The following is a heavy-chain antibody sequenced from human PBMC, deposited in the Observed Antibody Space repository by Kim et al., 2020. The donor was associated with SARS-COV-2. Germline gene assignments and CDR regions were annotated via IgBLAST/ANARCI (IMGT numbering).Heavy chain of an antibody. V-gene: IGHV3-48*02. J-gene: IGHJ4*02. Sequence: YADSWQGRLPISRDNAKNSLHLQLNSLRDEDTAVYYCVRSGVTYGGIDYWGQGTLVTVSS. D-gene: IGHD3-3*01. CDR3: VRSGVTYGGIDY.